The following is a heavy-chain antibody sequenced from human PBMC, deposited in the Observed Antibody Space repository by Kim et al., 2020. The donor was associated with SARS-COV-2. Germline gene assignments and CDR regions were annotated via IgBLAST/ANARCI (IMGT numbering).Heavy chain of an antibody. J-gene: IGHJ4*02. Sequence: KYGDSVKGRFTISRDNAGTSLYLQRTRLTAEDTAVYYCVTDGDFGKFDYWGQGTLVTVSS. D-gene: IGHD2-21*02. CDR3: VTDGDFGKFDY. V-gene: IGHV3-7*01.